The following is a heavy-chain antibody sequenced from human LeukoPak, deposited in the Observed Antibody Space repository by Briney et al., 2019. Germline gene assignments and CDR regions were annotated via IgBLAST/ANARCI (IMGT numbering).Heavy chain of an antibody. CDR3: ATYGVGASHI. CDR2: IKSKTDGGTT. D-gene: IGHD3-10*01. J-gene: IGHJ3*02. V-gene: IGHV3-15*01. CDR1: GFTFSNYA. Sequence: GGSLRLSYAASGFTFSNYAMSWVRQAPGKGLEWVGRIKSKTDGGTTDYSAPVKGRFTISRDDSKNTLYLQMNSLKTEGTAVYYCATYGVGASHIWGQGTMVTVFS.